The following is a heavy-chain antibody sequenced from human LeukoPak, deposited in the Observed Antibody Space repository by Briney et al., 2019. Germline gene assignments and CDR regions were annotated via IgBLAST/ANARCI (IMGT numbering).Heavy chain of an antibody. D-gene: IGHD6-13*01. J-gene: IGHJ4*02. CDR1: GGSFSGYY. V-gene: IGHV4-34*01. CDR3: ARTTGQYSSSWYWY. CDR2: INHSGST. Sequence: KPSETLSLTCAVYGGSFSGYYWSWIRQPPGKGLEWIGEINHSGSTNYNPSLKSRVTISVDTSKNQFSLKLSSVTAADTAVHYCARTTGQYSSSWYWYWGQGTLVTVSS.